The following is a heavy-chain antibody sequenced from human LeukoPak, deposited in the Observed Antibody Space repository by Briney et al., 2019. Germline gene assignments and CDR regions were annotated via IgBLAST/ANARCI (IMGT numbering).Heavy chain of an antibody. D-gene: IGHD3-9*01. V-gene: IGHV1-18*01. CDR3: AREGGDYDILTGYLN. Sequence: ASVKLSCEASGYTFTSYGISWVRHAPRQGLEWMGWISAYNGNTNNAQKLQGRVTMTTDTSTSTAYMELRSLRSDDTAVYYCAREGGDYDILTGYLNWGQGTLVTVSS. CDR1: GYTFTSYG. J-gene: IGHJ4*02. CDR2: ISAYNGNT.